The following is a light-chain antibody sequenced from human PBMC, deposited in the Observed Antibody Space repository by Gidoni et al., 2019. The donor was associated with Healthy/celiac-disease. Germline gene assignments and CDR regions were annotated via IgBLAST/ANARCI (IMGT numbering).Light chain of an antibody. CDR3: QQYNSYAL. Sequence: DIQMTQSPSTLSASLGDRVTITCRASQSISSWLAWYQQKPGKGPKLLIDKASSLESGVPSRFSGSGSGKEFTLTISSLQADDFATYYCQQYNSYALFGQGTKLEIK. J-gene: IGKJ2*01. CDR1: QSISSW. CDR2: KAS. V-gene: IGKV1-5*03.